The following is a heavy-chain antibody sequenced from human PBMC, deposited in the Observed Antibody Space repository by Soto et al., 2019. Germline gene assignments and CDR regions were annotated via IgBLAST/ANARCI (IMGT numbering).Heavy chain of an antibody. D-gene: IGHD2-15*01. J-gene: IGHJ4*02. CDR3: AGASGVVVAATFSY. Sequence: SETLSLTCTVSGGSVSSGSYYWSWIRQPPGKGLEWIGYIYYSGSTNYNPSLKSRVTISVDTSKNQFSLKLSSVTAADTAVYYCAGASGVVVAATFSYWGQGTLVTVSS. CDR1: GGSVSSGSYY. CDR2: IYYSGST. V-gene: IGHV4-61*01.